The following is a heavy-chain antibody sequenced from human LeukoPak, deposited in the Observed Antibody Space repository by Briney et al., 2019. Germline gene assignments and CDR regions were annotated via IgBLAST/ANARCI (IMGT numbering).Heavy chain of an antibody. CDR2: IIPILGIA. J-gene: IGHJ4*02. Sequence: SVKVSCKASGGTFSSYAISWVRQAPGQGLEWMGRIIPILGIANYAQKFQGGVTVTADKSTSTAYMELSSLRSEDTAVYYCARDRDEPDYYDSSGYYLDYFDYWGQGTLVTVSS. D-gene: IGHD3-22*01. V-gene: IGHV1-69*04. CDR1: GGTFSSYA. CDR3: ARDRDEPDYYDSSGYYLDYFDY.